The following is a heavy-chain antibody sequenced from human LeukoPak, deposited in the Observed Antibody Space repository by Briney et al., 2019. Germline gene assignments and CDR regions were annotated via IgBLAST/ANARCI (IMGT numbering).Heavy chain of an antibody. J-gene: IGHJ6*02. D-gene: IGHD2/OR15-2a*01. CDR2: IGYDGSNK. V-gene: IGHV3-33*01. Sequence: GGSLRLSCAASGFTFSSSGMHWARRAPGKGLGWVAVIGYDGSNKYYADSVKGRFTMSRDNSKNTLYLQMNSLRAEDTAVYYCARDVNTAYYYGMDVWGQGTTVTVSS. CDR3: ARDVNTAYYYGMDV. CDR1: GFTFSSSG.